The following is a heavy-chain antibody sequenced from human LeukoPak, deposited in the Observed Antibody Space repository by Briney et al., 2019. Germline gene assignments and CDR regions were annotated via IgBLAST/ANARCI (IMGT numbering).Heavy chain of an antibody. Sequence: RGSRSLSCAASGFTFSSNGMHWVRQAPGKGLEWVAVIWHDGSNKYYSDPVKGRFTISRDNSKNTLYLQMNRLRVEDTAVYYCARDGSSGDLHFDYWGQGTPVTVSS. CDR3: ARDGSSGDLHFDY. CDR2: IWHDGSNK. J-gene: IGHJ4*02. D-gene: IGHD2-15*01. CDR1: GFTFSSNG. V-gene: IGHV3-33*01.